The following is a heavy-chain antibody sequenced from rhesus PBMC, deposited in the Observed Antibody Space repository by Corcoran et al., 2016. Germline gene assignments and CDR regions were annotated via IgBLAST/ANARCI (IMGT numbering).Heavy chain of an antibody. CDR2: ISNGGGST. D-gene: IGHD3-28*01. Sequence: EVQLVESGGGLVQPGGSLRLSCAASGFTFSSYGMSWVRQAPGKGLEWVSFISNGGGSTYYPDSVKGRFTISRDNSKNTLSLQMNSLRAADTAVYYCAKVSDSGYMYFDYWGQGVLVTVSS. V-gene: IGHV3S5*01. J-gene: IGHJ4*01. CDR3: AKVSDSGYMYFDY. CDR1: GFTFSSYG.